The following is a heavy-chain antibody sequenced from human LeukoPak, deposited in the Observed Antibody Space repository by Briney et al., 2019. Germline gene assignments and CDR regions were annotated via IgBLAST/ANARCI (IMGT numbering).Heavy chain of an antibody. J-gene: IGHJ1*01. D-gene: IGHD2-2*01. V-gene: IGHV4-4*09. CDR3: ARHRACSSTSCSPPHPYFQH. Sequence: SETLSLTCTVSGGSISSYYWSWIRQPPGKGLEWIGYIYTSGSTHYNPSLKSRVTISVDTSRNQFSLKLSSVTAADTAVYYCARHRACSSTSCSPPHPYFQHWGQGTLVTVSS. CDR1: GGSISSYY. CDR2: IYTSGST.